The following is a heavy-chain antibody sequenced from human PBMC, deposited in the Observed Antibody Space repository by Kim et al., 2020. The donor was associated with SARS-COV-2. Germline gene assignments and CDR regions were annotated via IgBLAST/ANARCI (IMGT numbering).Heavy chain of an antibody. CDR2: LDSSAHSA. D-gene: IGHD1-1*01. CDR1: GFPFSSYG. Sequence: GGSLRLSCAASGFPFSSYGLSWVRQAPGKGLEWVSALDSSAHSAYYADSVKGRFTISRDNSRRTLYLQMNSLTAEDSARYYCAKDVLTTVGTYNGAFDNWGPGTLVTVSS. V-gene: IGHV3-23*05. J-gene: IGHJ4*02. CDR3: AKDVLTTVGTYNGAFDN.